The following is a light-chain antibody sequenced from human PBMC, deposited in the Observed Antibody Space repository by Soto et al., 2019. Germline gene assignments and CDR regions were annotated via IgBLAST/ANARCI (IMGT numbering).Light chain of an antibody. CDR1: QTVRNNY. CDR3: QEFSSYPLT. CDR2: DAS. Sequence: NVLSQSPGALSLTKGERATHSCRASQTVRNNYLAWYQQKPGQAPRLLIYDASSRATGIPDRFSGGGSGTDFTLTISRLEPEDFAVYYCQEFSSYPLTFAGRAKADI. J-gene: IGKJ4*01. V-gene: IGKV3-20*01.